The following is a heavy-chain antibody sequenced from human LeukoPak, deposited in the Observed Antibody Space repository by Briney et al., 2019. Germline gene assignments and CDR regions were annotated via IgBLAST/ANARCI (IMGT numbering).Heavy chain of an antibody. Sequence: ASVKVSCKASGYTFTSYDINWVRQATGQGLGWMGWMNPNSGNTGYAQKFQGRVTMTEDTSTDTAYMELSSLRSEDTAVYYCATDHYDFWSGYSRALDYWGQGTLVTVSS. D-gene: IGHD3-3*01. CDR2: MNPNSGNT. CDR1: GYTFTSYD. V-gene: IGHV1-8*01. CDR3: ATDHYDFWSGYSRALDY. J-gene: IGHJ4*02.